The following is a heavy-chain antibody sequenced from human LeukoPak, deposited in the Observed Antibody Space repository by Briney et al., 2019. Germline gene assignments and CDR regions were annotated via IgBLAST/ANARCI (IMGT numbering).Heavy chain of an antibody. CDR3: ARLIPQKWELPGKWFDP. D-gene: IGHD1-26*01. Sequence: ASVKVSCKASGYIFTNFGISWVRQARGQGLEWMGWISGYNGNTKYVQKFQGRVTMTTDTSTSTASMELRSLRSDDTAVYYCARLIPQKWELPGKWFDPWGQGTLVTVSS. CDR1: GYIFTNFG. V-gene: IGHV1-18*01. CDR2: ISGYNGNT. J-gene: IGHJ5*02.